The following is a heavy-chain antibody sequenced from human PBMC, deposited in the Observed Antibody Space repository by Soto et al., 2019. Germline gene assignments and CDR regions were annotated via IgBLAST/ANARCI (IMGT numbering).Heavy chain of an antibody. CDR2: ISGSGGST. CDR1: GFTFSSYA. Sequence: GGSLRLSCAASGFTFSSYAMSWVRQAPGKGLEWVSAISGSGGSTYYADSVKGRFTISGDNSKNTLYLQMNSLRAEDTAVYYCAKDPRDNNWFDPWGQGTLVTVSS. J-gene: IGHJ5*02. V-gene: IGHV3-23*01. CDR3: AKDPRDNNWFDP.